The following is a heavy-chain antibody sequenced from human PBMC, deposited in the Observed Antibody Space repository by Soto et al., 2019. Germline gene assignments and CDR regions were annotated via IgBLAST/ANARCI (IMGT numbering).Heavy chain of an antibody. V-gene: IGHV3-74*01. D-gene: IGHD3-22*01. CDR3: TRGYSSDYRIDY. CDR1: GFTFSIYW. CDR2: INSDGSST. J-gene: IGHJ4*02. Sequence: PGGSLRHSCASSGFTFSIYWMHWVRQAPEKGLVWVSRINSDGSSTTYADSVKGRFTISRDNAKNTLYLQMNSLRAEDTAVYYCTRGYSSDYRIDYWGQGTLVTVSS.